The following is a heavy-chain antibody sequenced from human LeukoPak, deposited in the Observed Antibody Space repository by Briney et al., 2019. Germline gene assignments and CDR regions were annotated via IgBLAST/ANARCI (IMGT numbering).Heavy chain of an antibody. J-gene: IGHJ5*02. V-gene: IGHV4-59*01. CDR2: IYYSGST. CDR3: ERGSPYGHDR. Sequence: SETLSLTCTVSGGSISSYYWSWIRQPPGKGLEWIGYIYYSGSTNYNPSLKSRVTISVDTSKNQFSLKLSSVTAADTAVYYCERGSPYGHDRWGQGTLVTVSS. CDR1: GGSISSYY. D-gene: IGHD3-10*01.